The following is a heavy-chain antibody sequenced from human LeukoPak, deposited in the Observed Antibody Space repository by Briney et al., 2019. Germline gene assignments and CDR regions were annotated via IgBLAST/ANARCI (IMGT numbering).Heavy chain of an antibody. CDR2: ISWDGGDT. D-gene: IGHD6-19*01. CDR3: AKDMGSSGWYYFDS. Sequence: PGGSLRLSCAASGFTFDDFAMHWVRQAPGKGLEWVSVISWDGGDTYYGDSVRGRFTISRDNRKNSLHLQMNSLRVDDTALYYCAKDMGSSGWYYFDSWGQGTLVTVSS. J-gene: IGHJ4*02. CDR1: GFTFDDFA. V-gene: IGHV3-43D*03.